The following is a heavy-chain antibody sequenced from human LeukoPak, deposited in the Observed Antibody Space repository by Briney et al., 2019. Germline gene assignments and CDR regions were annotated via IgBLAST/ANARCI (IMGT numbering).Heavy chain of an antibody. Sequence: GGSLRLSCTVSGFNFDDYVMSWVRQAPGKGLEWVGFIGKKGYGGTTEYAASVEGRFTISRDDSKGIAYLQMNSLKTEDTAVYYCARAEYDFWSGYYPLGGFDMWGQGTVVTVSS. CDR3: ARAEYDFWSGYYPLGGFDM. J-gene: IGHJ3*02. CDR1: GFNFDDYV. D-gene: IGHD3-3*01. CDR2: IGKKGYGGTT. V-gene: IGHV3-49*04.